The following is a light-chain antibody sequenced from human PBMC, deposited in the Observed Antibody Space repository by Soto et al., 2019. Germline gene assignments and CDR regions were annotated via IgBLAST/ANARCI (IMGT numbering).Light chain of an antibody. Sequence: EIVMTQSPATLSVSPGERATLSCRASQSVSSNLAWYQQKPGQAPRLLIYDASTRATGIPARFSGSGSGTAFTLTISSLQSEDFAVYYCKQYNNWPTFGQGTKVEIK. CDR3: KQYNNWPT. CDR1: QSVSSN. V-gene: IGKV3-15*01. J-gene: IGKJ1*01. CDR2: DAS.